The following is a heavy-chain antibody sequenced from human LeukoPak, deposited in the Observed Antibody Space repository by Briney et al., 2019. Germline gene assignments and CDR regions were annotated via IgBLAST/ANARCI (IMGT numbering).Heavy chain of an antibody. V-gene: IGHV3-74*01. CDR1: GFTFSSYW. D-gene: IGHD2-2*02. CDR3: GRARYCSSTSCYTRGSEVWVFDY. CDR2: INSDGSST. J-gene: IGHJ4*02. Sequence: GGSLRLSCAASGFTFSSYWMHWVRQAPGKGLVWVSRINSDGSSTNYADSVKGRFTIARDNAKNTRYLQMNSLRAADTAVYYCGRARYCSSTSCYTRGSEVWVFDYWGQGTLVTVSS.